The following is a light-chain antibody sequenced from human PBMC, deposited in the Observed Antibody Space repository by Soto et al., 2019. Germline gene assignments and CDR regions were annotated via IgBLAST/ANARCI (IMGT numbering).Light chain of an antibody. Sequence: QSVLTQPASVSGSPGQSIAISCTGTSSDVGGYNYVSWYQQHPGKTPNLMTYDVSNRPSGVSNRFSGSKSGNTASLTISGLQAEDEADYYCSSYTSSSTWVFGGGTKVTVL. V-gene: IGLV2-14*01. CDR1: SSDVGGYNY. J-gene: IGLJ3*02. CDR2: DVS. CDR3: SSYTSSSTWV.